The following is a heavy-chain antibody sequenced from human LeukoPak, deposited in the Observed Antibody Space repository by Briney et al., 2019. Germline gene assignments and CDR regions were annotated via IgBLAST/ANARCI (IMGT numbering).Heavy chain of an antibody. CDR2: IKQDGSEK. CDR1: GFRFSSYW. V-gene: IGHV3-7*01. Sequence: GGSLRLSCEASGFRFSSYWMSWVRQAPGKGLEWVANIKQDGSEKYYVDSVKGRFTISRDNAKNSLYLQMNSLRAEDTAVYFCARDGLPFDFWGQGTLVTVSS. D-gene: IGHD5-12*01. CDR3: ARDGLPFDF. J-gene: IGHJ4*02.